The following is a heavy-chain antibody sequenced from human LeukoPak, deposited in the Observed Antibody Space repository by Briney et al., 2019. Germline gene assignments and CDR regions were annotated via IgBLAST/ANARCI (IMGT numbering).Heavy chain of an antibody. CDR2: IYTSGST. V-gene: IGHV4-4*07. J-gene: IGHJ4*02. Sequence: SETLFLTCTVSGGSISSYYWSWIRQPAGKGLEWIGRIYTSGSTNYNPSLKSRVTMSVDTSKNQFSLKLSSVTAADTAVYYCARGSSSWYGSYFDYWGQGTLVTVSS. CDR3: ARGSSSWYGSYFDY. CDR1: GGSISSYY. D-gene: IGHD6-13*01.